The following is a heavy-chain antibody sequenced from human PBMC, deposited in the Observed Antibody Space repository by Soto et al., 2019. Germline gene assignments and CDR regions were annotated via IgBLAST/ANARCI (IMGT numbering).Heavy chain of an antibody. CDR2: IKTDASEK. Sequence: EEQLVASGGGLVQPGGSLRLSCAASGFTLRSYWMSWVRQAPGKGLEWLATIKTDASEKKYVDSVKGRFTVSRDNAKKSLYLEVDSLRAEDTAVYYCASDSGYGSGRSVNHYLDCWGRGTLVTVSS. V-gene: IGHV3-7*01. D-gene: IGHD3-10*01. CDR3: ASDSGYGSGRSVNHYLDC. CDR1: GFTLRSYW. J-gene: IGHJ4*01.